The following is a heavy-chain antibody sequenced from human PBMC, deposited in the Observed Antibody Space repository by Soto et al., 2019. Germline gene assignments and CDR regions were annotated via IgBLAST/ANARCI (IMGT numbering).Heavy chain of an antibody. CDR2: IYYSGST. CDR3: ASFSAYHSSSWYLYYYYGMDV. D-gene: IGHD6-13*01. V-gene: IGHV4-39*01. CDR1: GGSISSSSYY. J-gene: IGHJ6*02. Sequence: SETLSLTCTVSGGSISSSSYYWGWIRQPPGKGLEWIGSIYYSGSTYYNPSLKSRVTISVDTSKNQFSLKLSSVTAADTAVYCCASFSAYHSSSWYLYYYYGMDVWGQGTTVS.